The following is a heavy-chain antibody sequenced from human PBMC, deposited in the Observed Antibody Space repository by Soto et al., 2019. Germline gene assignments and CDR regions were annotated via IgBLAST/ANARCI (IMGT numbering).Heavy chain of an antibody. Sequence: QVQLQESGPGLVKPSETLSLTCTLSGGAINDHYWSFIRQPPGKGLEWIGYIYYNGNTNYNPSLESRVTISEDRSRNQFSLRLTSLTAADTAVYYCARVRTGYFDYWGRGALVTVSS. CDR2: IYYNGNT. D-gene: IGHD3-9*01. CDR1: GGAINDHY. V-gene: IGHV4-59*11. J-gene: IGHJ4*02. CDR3: ARVRTGYFDY.